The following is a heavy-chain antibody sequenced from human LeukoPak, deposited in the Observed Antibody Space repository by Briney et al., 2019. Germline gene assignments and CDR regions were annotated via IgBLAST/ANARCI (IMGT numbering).Heavy chain of an antibody. D-gene: IGHD5-12*01. Sequence: GASVKLSCKASGGTFSSYAISWVRQAPGQGLEWMGRIIPILGIANYAQKFRGRVTITADKSTSTAYMELSSLRSEDTAVYYCARAWGGYDSHFDYWGQGTLVTVSS. J-gene: IGHJ4*02. V-gene: IGHV1-69*04. CDR2: IIPILGIA. CDR3: ARAWGGYDSHFDY. CDR1: GGTFSSYA.